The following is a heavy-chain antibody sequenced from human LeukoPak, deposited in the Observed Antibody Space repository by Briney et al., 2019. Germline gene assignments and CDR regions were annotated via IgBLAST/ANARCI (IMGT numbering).Heavy chain of an antibody. CDR2: IYSAGST. CDR3: ARANPEYSYGQAYYGMDV. CDR1: GFTVSSNY. J-gene: IGHJ6*02. V-gene: IGHV3-53*01. D-gene: IGHD5-18*01. Sequence: PGGSLRLSCAASGFTVSSNYMSWVRQAPGKGLDWVSVIYSAGSTYYADSVKGRFTISRDNSKNTLYLQMNSLRADDTAVYYCARANPEYSYGQAYYGMDVWGQGTTVTVSS.